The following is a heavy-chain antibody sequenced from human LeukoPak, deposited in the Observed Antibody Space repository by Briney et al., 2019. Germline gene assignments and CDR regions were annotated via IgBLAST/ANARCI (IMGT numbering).Heavy chain of an antibody. Sequence: PSETLSLACIVSGGISSSYYWGWVRQPPGKGLEWVASIYYTGTTYYNPSLKSRLTISVDTSKSQFSLGLSSVTAADTAAQYCARIPYYYDSTVPLWAFDVWDQGTMVTVSS. D-gene: IGHD3-22*01. CDR1: GGISSSYY. V-gene: IGHV4-39*01. CDR3: ARIPYYYDSTVPLWAFDV. J-gene: IGHJ3*01. CDR2: IYYTGTT.